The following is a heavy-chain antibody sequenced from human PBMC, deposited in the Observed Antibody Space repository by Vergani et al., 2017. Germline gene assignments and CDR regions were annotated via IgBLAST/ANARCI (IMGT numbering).Heavy chain of an antibody. Sequence: EKQLVQSGSETKKPGESLKISCQAFGYIFSNFWIGWVRPRPGRGLAWMGIIYPGDSEVKSNPTFRGQVIFSVDTSVNTAYLQWRSLQASDTATYFCASGGHGSENGGALQLWGQGKNITVSS. D-gene: IGHD3-10*01. CDR2: IYPGDSEV. CDR1: GYIFSNFW. CDR3: ASGGHGSENGGALQL. V-gene: IGHV5-51*01. J-gene: IGHJ3*01.